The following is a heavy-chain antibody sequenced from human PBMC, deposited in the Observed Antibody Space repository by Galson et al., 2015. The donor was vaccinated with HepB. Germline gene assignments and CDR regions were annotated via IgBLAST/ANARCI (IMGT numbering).Heavy chain of an antibody. Sequence: SLRLSCAASGFTFSSYAMRWVRQTPGKGLEWVSAITGSGGSTYYTDSVKGRFTISRDNPKNTLFLQMNNLRAEDTAVYYCAKDSPSGTYLGKDAFDIWGQGTMVTVSS. V-gene: IGHV3-23*01. CDR3: AKDSPSGTYLGKDAFDI. CDR2: ITGSGGST. D-gene: IGHD1-26*01. CDR1: GFTFSSYA. J-gene: IGHJ3*02.